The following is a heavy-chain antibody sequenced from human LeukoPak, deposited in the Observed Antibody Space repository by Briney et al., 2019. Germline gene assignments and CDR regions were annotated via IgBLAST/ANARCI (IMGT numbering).Heavy chain of an antibody. Sequence: GGSLRLSCAASGFTFSNYWMSWVRQAPGKGLEWVAHINQDGSEKYYVDSVKGRFTISRGNAKNSLYLQMNSLRAEDTAVYYCARLVATVSGWVYYFDYWGQGTLVTVSS. V-gene: IGHV3-7*05. CDR2: INQDGSEK. D-gene: IGHD5-12*01. J-gene: IGHJ4*02. CDR3: ARLVATVSGWVYYFDY. CDR1: GFTFSNYW.